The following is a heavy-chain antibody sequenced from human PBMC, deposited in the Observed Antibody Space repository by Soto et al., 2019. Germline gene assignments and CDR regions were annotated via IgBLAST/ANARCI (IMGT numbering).Heavy chain of an antibody. CDR2: IYPGDSDT. D-gene: IGHD3-22*01. Sequence: GESLKISCKASGYSFNNYWIGWVRQMPGKGLDWMGIIYPGDSDTKYSPSFRGQVTISVDKSIKIAYLQWSSLKASDTALYYCATQGYDSSGYFDFWGQGTLVTVSS. J-gene: IGHJ4*02. V-gene: IGHV5-51*01. CDR1: GYSFNNYW. CDR3: ATQGYDSSGYFDF.